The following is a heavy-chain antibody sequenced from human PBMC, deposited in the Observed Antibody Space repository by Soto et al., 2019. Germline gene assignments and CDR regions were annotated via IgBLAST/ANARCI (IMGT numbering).Heavy chain of an antibody. J-gene: IGHJ4*02. CDR2: IWYDGSNK. CDR1: GFTFSSYG. V-gene: IGHV3-33*01. CDR3: LRDPGVKSPQY. D-gene: IGHD3-10*01. Sequence: QVQLVESGGGVVQPGRSLRLSCAASGFTFSSYGMHWVRQAPGKGLEWVAVIWYDGSNKYYADSVKGRFTISRDNSKNTPYLQMNSLRAEDPAVYYCLRDPGVKSPQYWGQGTLVTVS.